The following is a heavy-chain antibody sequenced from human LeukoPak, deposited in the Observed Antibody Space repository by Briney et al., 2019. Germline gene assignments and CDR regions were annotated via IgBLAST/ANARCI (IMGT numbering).Heavy chain of an antibody. Sequence: GASVKVSCKASGYMFTSYGINWVRQAPGQGLEWMGWISAYNGNTNYAQKLQGRVTMTTDTSTSTAYMELRSLRSDDTAVYYCARDRHSGGSTNWFDPWGQGTLVTVSS. D-gene: IGHD2-15*01. CDR3: ARDRHSGGSTNWFDP. CDR2: ISAYNGNT. J-gene: IGHJ5*02. V-gene: IGHV1-18*01. CDR1: GYMFTSYG.